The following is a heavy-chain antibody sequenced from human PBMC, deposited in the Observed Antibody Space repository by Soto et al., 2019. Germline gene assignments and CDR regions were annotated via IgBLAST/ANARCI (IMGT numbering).Heavy chain of an antibody. CDR1: GGTFSSYA. CDR2: IIPIFGTA. Sequence: QVQLVQSGAEVKKPGSSVKVSCKASGGTFSSYAISWVRQAPGQGLEWMGGIIPIFGTANYAQKFQGRVTITADESRSKDYRELSSLRSEDTGVYYCAMYSSSWYAHFDYWGQGTLVTVSS. J-gene: IGHJ4*02. D-gene: IGHD6-13*01. V-gene: IGHV1-69*12. CDR3: AMYSSSWYAHFDY.